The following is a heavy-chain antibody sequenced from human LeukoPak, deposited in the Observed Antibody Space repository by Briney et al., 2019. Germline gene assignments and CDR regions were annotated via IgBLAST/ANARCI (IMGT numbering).Heavy chain of an antibody. CDR3: ARGSAYYSFERSKRVPWGFDY. V-gene: IGHV4-59*01. J-gene: IGHJ4*02. CDR2: VDHRGGT. D-gene: IGHD4-11*01. Sequence: PSETLSLTCTVSGGSISIYYWAWIRQPPGKGLEWIGYVDHRGGTEYNPSLSSRVTMSVDMSKNSFSLELSAGTAADTAVYYCARGSAYYSFERSKRVPWGFDYWGQGSLVIVSS. CDR1: GGSISIYY.